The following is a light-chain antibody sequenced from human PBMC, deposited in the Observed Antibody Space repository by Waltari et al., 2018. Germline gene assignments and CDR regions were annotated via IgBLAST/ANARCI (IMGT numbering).Light chain of an antibody. CDR3: QSADTDFANHVL. J-gene: IGLJ2*01. CDR2: KVT. CDR1: ALPKLY. Sequence: SYDLTQPPSVSVSPGQTARITCSGNALPKLYSYWYQQKPGQAPLLLIYKVTQRASGIPERFAGSTSGTTVTLTISGVQAEDAADYYCQSADTDFANHVLFGGGTQLTVL. V-gene: IGLV3-25*03.